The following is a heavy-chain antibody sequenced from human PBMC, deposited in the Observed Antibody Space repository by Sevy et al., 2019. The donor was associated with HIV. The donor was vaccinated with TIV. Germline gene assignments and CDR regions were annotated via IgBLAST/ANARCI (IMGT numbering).Heavy chain of an antibody. CDR1: GGTFSSYA. V-gene: IGHV1-69*13. D-gene: IGHD3-22*01. J-gene: IGHJ6*02. CDR3: ARGQPIVVRWGYYYYGMDV. Sequence: ASVKVSCKASGGTFSSYAISWVRQAPGQGLEWMGGIIPIFGTANYAQKFQGRVTITAEESTSTAYMELSSLRSEDTAVYYCARGQPIVVRWGYYYYGMDVWGQGTTVTVSS. CDR2: IIPIFGTA.